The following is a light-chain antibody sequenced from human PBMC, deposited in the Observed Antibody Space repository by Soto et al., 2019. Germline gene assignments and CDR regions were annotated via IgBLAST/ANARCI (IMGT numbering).Light chain of an antibody. V-gene: IGKV3-20*01. CDR2: GAS. J-gene: IGKJ4*01. CDR1: QSISSSS. CDR3: QQSFSPLLT. Sequence: EIVLTQSPGTLSLSPGQRATLSCRASQSISSSSLAWYQQRPGQAPSLLIYGASRRATGIPDRFSGSGSWTDFSLTISNLPSDEFATDYCQQSFSPLLTFGGGTKVESK.